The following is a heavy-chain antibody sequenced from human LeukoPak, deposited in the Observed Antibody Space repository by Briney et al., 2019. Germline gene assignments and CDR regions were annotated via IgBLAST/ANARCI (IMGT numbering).Heavy chain of an antibody. CDR1: GGSFSGYY. Sequence: SETLSLTCAVYGGSFSGYYWSWIRQPPGKGLEWIGEINHRGSTNYNPSLKSRVTISVDTSKNQFSLKLSSVTAADTAVYYCARGRVVVVPAAHYWYFDLWGRGTLVTVSS. CDR2: INHRGST. CDR3: ARGRVVVVPAAHYWYFDL. J-gene: IGHJ2*01. V-gene: IGHV4-34*01. D-gene: IGHD2-2*01.